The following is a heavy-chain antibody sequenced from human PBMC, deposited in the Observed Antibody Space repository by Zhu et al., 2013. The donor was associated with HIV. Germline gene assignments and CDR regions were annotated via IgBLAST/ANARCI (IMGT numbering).Heavy chain of an antibody. CDR3: ARDPSNSSGRYQRFDY. J-gene: IGHJ4*02. Sequence: QVQLVQSGAEVKKPGASVKVSCKASGYTFTSYGISWVRQAPGQGLEWMGWISAYNGDTIYGQNFQGRLTMTTDASTSTAYMELRSLSPDDTAVYYCARDPSNSSGRYQRFDYWGQGSLVTVSS. CDR2: ISAYNGDT. CDR1: GYTFTSYG. V-gene: IGHV1-18*01. D-gene: IGHD1-26*01.